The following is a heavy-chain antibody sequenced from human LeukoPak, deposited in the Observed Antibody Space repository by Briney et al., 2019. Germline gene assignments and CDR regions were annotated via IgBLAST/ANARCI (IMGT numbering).Heavy chain of an antibody. Sequence: SETLSLTCTVSGGSISSSSYYWGWIRQPPGKGLEWIGSIYYSGSTYYNPSLKSRVTISVDTSKNQFSLKLSSVTAADTAVYYCARGTCSGGSCYSGYYFDYWGQGTLVTVSS. CDR1: GGSISSSSYY. V-gene: IGHV4-39*01. J-gene: IGHJ4*02. D-gene: IGHD2-15*01. CDR2: IYYSGST. CDR3: ARGTCSGGSCYSGYYFDY.